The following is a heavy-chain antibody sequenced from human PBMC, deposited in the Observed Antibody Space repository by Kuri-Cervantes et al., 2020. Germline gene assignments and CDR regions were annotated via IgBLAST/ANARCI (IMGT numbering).Heavy chain of an antibody. J-gene: IGHJ6*02. Sequence: ASVKVSCKASGYTFTSYAMHWVRQAPGQRLEWMGWINAGNGNTKYSQKFQGRVTITRDTSASTAYMELSSLRSEDTAVYYCARTAAAGPTHYGMDVWGQGTTVTVSS. CDR2: INAGNGNT. CDR1: GYTFTSYA. V-gene: IGHV1-3*01. D-gene: IGHD6-13*01. CDR3: ARTAAAGPTHYGMDV.